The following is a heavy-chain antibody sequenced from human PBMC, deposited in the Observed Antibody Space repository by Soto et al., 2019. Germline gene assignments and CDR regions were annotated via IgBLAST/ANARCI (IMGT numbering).Heavy chain of an antibody. CDR1: GGTFSTYS. Sequence: QVQLVQSGAEVKKPGSSVKVSCKGSGGTFSTYSMFWVRQAPGQGLEWVGRIIPMLGVRNYAQRFQDRVTITADKSTATVHMELSSLRSEDTALYYCTIGSWSCEVFDIWGQGTLVTVSS. CDR2: IIPMLGVR. CDR3: TIGSWSCEVFDI. D-gene: IGHD6-19*01. J-gene: IGHJ3*02. V-gene: IGHV1-69*02.